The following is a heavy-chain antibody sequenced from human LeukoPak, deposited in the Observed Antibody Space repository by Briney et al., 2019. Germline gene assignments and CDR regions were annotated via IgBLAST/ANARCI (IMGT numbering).Heavy chain of an antibody. V-gene: IGHV3-21*01. Sequence: PGGSLRLSCAASGFTFSSYSMNWVRQAPGKGLEWVSSISSSSSYIYYADSVKGRFTITRDNAKNSLYLQMNSLRAEDTAVYYCARAPVSSGWALYWYFDLWGRGTLVTVSS. CDR3: ARAPVSSGWALYWYFDL. CDR2: ISSSSSYI. D-gene: IGHD6-19*01. CDR1: GFTFSSYS. J-gene: IGHJ2*01.